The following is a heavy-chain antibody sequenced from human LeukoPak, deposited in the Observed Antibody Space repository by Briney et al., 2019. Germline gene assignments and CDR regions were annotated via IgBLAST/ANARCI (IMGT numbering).Heavy chain of an antibody. CDR1: GYTFTSYG. CDR2: ISAYNGNT. CDR3: ARLLPTRGYGRGGSYYFDY. D-gene: IGHD3-16*01. V-gene: IGHV1-18*01. Sequence: APVKVSCKASGYTFTSYGISWVRQAPGQGLEWMGWISAYNGNTNYAQKLQGRVTMTTDTSTSTAYMELRSLRSDDTAVYYCARLLPTRGYGRGGSYYFDYWGQGTLVTVSS. J-gene: IGHJ4*02.